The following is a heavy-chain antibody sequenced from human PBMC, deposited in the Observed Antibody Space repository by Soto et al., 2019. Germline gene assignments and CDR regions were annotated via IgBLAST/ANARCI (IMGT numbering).Heavy chain of an antibody. V-gene: IGHV1-69*02. D-gene: IGHD1-26*01. J-gene: IGHJ4*02. Sequence: QVQLVQSGAEVKKPGSSVKVSCKASGGTFSSYTISWVRQAPGQGLEWMGRIIAILGIANYAQKFQDRVTMTADKSTSTAYMELSSLRSEDTAMYYCASVTDTTTGYHYWGQGTLVTVSS. CDR1: GGTFSSYT. CDR3: ASVTDTTTGYHY. CDR2: IIAILGIA.